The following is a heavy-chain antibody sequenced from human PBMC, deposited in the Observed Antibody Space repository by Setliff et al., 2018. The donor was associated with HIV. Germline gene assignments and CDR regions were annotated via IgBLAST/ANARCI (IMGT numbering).Heavy chain of an antibody. CDR1: GGSISSSSYY. Sequence: SETLSLTCTASGGSISSSSYYWIWVRQPPGEGLEWIGNIYYSGSTYYNPSLKSRTTISVDTSQNQFSLKLTSVTAADTAVYYCASQGRSGWLWGGFVSWGQGTLVTVSS. D-gene: IGHD6-19*01. CDR2: IYYSGST. CDR3: ASQGRSGWLWGGFVS. V-gene: IGHV4-39*01. J-gene: IGHJ4*02.